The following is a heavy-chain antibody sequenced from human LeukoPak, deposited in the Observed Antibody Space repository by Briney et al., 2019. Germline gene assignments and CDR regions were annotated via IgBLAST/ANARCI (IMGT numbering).Heavy chain of an antibody. CDR1: GGSISSSSYY. D-gene: IGHD6-19*01. J-gene: IGHJ4*02. CDR3: AGAYSSGLFDN. V-gene: IGHV4-39*07. CDR2: IYYSGST. Sequence: SETLSLTCTVSGGSISSSSYYWGWIRQPPGKGLEWIGSIYYSGSTNYNPSLKSRVIISLDTSKNQFSLNLRSVTAADTAVYYCAGAYSSGLFDNWGQGTLVTVSS.